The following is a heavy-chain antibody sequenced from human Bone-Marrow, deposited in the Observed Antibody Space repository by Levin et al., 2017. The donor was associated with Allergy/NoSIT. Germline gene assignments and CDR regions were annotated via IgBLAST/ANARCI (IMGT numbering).Heavy chain of an antibody. CDR2: IKPDETEK. J-gene: IGHJ4*02. CDR1: GFTLSSYW. V-gene: IGHV3-7*01. D-gene: IGHD2-2*01. CDR3: ARGPYCSATSCFDFFDS. Sequence: SCAASGFTLSSYWMTWIRQAPAKGLEWVANIKPDETEKYFLDSVKGRFTISRDNAKSSVYLEMNSLRAEDTAVYYCARGPYCSATSCFDFFDSWGPGTLVTVFS.